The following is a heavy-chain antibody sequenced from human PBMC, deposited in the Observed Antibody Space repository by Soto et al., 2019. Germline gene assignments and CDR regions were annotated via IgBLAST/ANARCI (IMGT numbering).Heavy chain of an antibody. Sequence: QVQLVQSGAEVKKPGSSVKVSCKASGGTFSSYAISWVRQSPGQGLELMGGSIPIFGKANYAQKFQGRVTITADESTSTAYMELSSLRSADTAVYYCARGEPGSYYYGMDVWGQGPTVTVSS. D-gene: IGHD3-16*01. CDR2: SIPIFGKA. V-gene: IGHV1-69*01. CDR3: ARGEPGSYYYGMDV. CDR1: GGTFSSYA. J-gene: IGHJ6*02.